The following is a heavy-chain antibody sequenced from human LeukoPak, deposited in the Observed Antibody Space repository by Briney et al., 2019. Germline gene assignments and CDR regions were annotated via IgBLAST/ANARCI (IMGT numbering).Heavy chain of an antibody. V-gene: IGHV4-34*01. CDR1: GGSFSGYF. CDR3: ARDRLYYGSGSYQNWFDP. J-gene: IGHJ5*02. Sequence: SEALSLTCAGYGGSFSGYFWSWIRQPPGKGLEWIGEINHSGSTDYNPSLKSRLTISVDTSKNQVSLKLSSVTAADTAVYYCARDRLYYGSGSYQNWFDPWGQGTLVTVSS. CDR2: INHSGST. D-gene: IGHD3-10*01.